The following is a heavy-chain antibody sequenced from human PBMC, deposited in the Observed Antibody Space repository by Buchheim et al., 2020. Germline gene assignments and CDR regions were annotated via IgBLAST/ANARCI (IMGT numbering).Heavy chain of an antibody. J-gene: IGHJ4*02. CDR3: AREAQLNIAARRGIDY. CDR1: GGSISSGDYY. CDR2: INHSGST. Sequence: QVQLQESGPGLVKPSQTLSLTCTVSGGSISSGDYYWSWIRQPPGKGLEWIGEINHSGSTNYNPSLKSRVTISVDTSKNQFSLKLSSVTAADTAVYYCAREAQLNIAARRGIDYWGQGTL. D-gene: IGHD6-6*01. V-gene: IGHV4-30-4*01.